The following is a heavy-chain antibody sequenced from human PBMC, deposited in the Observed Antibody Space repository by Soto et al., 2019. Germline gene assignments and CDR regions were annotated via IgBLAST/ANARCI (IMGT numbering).Heavy chain of an antibody. CDR1: GGTFSSYT. CDR2: IIPILGIA. CDR3: ARDMVAYYYGSGSSYFDY. J-gene: IGHJ4*02. V-gene: IGHV1-69*08. Sequence: QVQLVQSGAEVKKPGSSVKVSCKASGGTFSSYTISWVRQAPGQGLEWMGRIIPILGIANYAQKFQGRVTITADKSTSTAYMELSSLRSEDTAVYYCARDMVAYYYGSGSSYFDYWGQGTLVTVSS. D-gene: IGHD3-10*01.